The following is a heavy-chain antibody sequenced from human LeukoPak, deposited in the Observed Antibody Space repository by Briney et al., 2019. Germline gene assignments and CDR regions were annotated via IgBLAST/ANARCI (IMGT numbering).Heavy chain of an antibody. V-gene: IGHV4-4*02. CDR2: IYHSGST. CDR3: TRNGAYALDS. CDR1: DDSITRGNW. J-gene: IGHJ4*02. Sequence: SETLSLTCAVSDDSITRGNWWSWVRQPPGKGLEWIAEIYHSGSTNYNPSLKSRVSISVDESKKQFSLRLSSLTAADTAVYYCTRNGAYALDSWGQGTLVTVSS. D-gene: IGHD4-17*01.